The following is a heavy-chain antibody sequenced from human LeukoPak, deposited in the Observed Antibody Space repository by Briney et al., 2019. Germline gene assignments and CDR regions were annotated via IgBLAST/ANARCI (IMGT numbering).Heavy chain of an antibody. CDR3: ASRPADSTWFGVFDY. CDR1: GSSINSHY. J-gene: IGHJ4*02. Sequence: SETLSLTCSVSGSSINSHYWSWVRQSPGKGLEWIGYVFNGGSTNYNPSLKSRVTMSLDMSRDQFSLRLSSVTAADTAIYYCASRPADSTWFGVFDYWSQGTLVTVSS. CDR2: VFNGGST. D-gene: IGHD3-10*01. V-gene: IGHV4-59*11.